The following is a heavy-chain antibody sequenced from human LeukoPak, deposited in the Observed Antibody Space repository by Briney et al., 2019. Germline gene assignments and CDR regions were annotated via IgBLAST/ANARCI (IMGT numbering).Heavy chain of an antibody. J-gene: IGHJ4*02. CDR2: IWYDGSNK. V-gene: IGHV3-33*01. CDR1: GFTFSSYG. CDR3: ARDFGIVDNRFDY. Sequence: GGSLRLSCAASGFTFSSYGMHWVRQAPGKGLEWVAVIWYDGSNKYYADSVKGRFTISRDNAKNLVYLQMNSLRVEDTAVYYCARDFGIVDNRFDYWGQGALVTVSS. D-gene: IGHD5-12*01.